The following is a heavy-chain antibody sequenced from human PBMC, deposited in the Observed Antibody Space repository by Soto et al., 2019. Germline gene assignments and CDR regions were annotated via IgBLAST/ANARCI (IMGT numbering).Heavy chain of an antibody. CDR2: ISAYNGNT. CDR1: GYTFTSYG. J-gene: IGHJ5*02. V-gene: IGHV1-18*01. CDR3: AKGLCCRRSGGWESYWYYCLDP. Sequence: GASVKVSCKASGYTFTSYGISWVRQAPGQGLEWMGWISAYNGNTNYAQKLQGRVTMTTDTSTSTAYMELRSLRSDDTAVYYCAKGLCCRRSGGWESYWYYCLDPWGQGTLVTVSS. D-gene: IGHD2-8*02.